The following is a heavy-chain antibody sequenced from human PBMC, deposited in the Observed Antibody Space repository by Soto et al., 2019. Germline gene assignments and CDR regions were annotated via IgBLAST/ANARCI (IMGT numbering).Heavy chain of an antibody. Sequence: QVQLVQSGAEVRKPGSSVTVSCKASGVTYNTFAVSWVRQAPGQGLEWMGGIIPVLGPAFYAQKFQGRVTITADKCTSTAYLELTSLRSEDTAVYYCVRAAKRYFDYWGQGALVTVSS. CDR2: IIPVLGPA. J-gene: IGHJ4*02. CDR1: GVTYNTFA. V-gene: IGHV1-69*06. D-gene: IGHD6-25*01. CDR3: VRAAKRYFDY.